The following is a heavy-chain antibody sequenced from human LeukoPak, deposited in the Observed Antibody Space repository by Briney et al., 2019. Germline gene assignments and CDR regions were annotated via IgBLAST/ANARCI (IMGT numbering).Heavy chain of an antibody. CDR3: ARVKITLVLVDAFDI. J-gene: IGHJ3*02. Sequence: PSETLSLTCSVSGDYISSSYWSWVRQPPGKGLEWIGYIYVSVSTNNNTSLKGGVTISLDTPKTHLFLKLTALTPPDTPLYTFARVKITLVLVDAFDIWGQGTMVTVSS. CDR1: GDYISSSY. CDR2: IYVSVST. D-gene: IGHD3-22*01. V-gene: IGHV4-59*01.